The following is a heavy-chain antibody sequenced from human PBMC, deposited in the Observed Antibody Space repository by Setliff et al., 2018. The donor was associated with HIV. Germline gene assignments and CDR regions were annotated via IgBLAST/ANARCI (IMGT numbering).Heavy chain of an antibody. V-gene: IGHV4-39*01. Sequence: KTSETLSLTCTVSGGSIRSGGPGYYWGWVRQPPGGGLEWIGSVDYSGSTYYNPSLRSRVTISVDTSKNQLSLRLTSMTAADTAVHYCARTQPDTSFVVVVFDCWGQGKMVTVSS. CDR1: GGSIRSGGPGYY. J-gene: IGHJ4*02. CDR3: ARTQPDTSFVVVVFDC. D-gene: IGHD3-3*01. CDR2: VDYSGST.